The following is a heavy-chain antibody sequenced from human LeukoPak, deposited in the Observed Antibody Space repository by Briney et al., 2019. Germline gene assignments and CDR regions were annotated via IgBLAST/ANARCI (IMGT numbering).Heavy chain of an antibody. CDR3: ARDRTDFGTGWFDP. Sequence: SVKVSCKASGGTFSSYAISWVRQAPGQGLEWMGRIIPILGIANYAQKFQGRVTITADKSTSTAYMELSSLRSEDTAVYYCARDRTDFGTGWFDPWGRGTLVTVSS. V-gene: IGHV1-69*04. D-gene: IGHD1-7*01. CDR1: GGTFSSYA. CDR2: IIPILGIA. J-gene: IGHJ5*02.